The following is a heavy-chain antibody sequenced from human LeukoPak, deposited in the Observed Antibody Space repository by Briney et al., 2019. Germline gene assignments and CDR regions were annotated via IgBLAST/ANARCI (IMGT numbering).Heavy chain of an antibody. CDR2: IIDTGRST. D-gene: IGHD2-2*01. CDR3: AKDHCTSTNCFAGFGY. CDR1: GFTFRSYG. V-gene: IGHV3-23*01. Sequence: GGSLRLSCEASGFTFRSYGMSWVRQAPGKGLEWVSGIIDTGRSTFYIDSVKGRFTISRDNSKNTLYLQMNSLRAEDTAIYYCAKDHCTSTNCFAGFGYWGQGALVTVSS. J-gene: IGHJ4*02.